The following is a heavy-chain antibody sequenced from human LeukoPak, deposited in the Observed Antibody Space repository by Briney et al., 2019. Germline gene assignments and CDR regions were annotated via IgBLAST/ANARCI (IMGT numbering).Heavy chain of an antibody. J-gene: IGHJ4*02. Sequence: GSLRLSCAASGFTFSSYAMSWVRQAPGKGLEWVSVISGSGGGTYYADSVKGRFTISRDNSKNTLYLQMNSLRAEDTAVYYCARVTDILTGGWYYFDYWGQGTLVTVSS. V-gene: IGHV3-23*01. CDR3: ARVTDILTGGWYYFDY. CDR2: ISGSGGGT. D-gene: IGHD3-9*01. CDR1: GFTFSSYA.